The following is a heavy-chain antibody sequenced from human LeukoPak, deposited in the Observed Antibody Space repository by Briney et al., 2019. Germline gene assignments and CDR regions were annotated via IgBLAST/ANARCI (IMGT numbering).Heavy chain of an antibody. CDR1: GFTFDDYA. CDR2: ISWNSGSI. V-gene: IGHV3-9*01. J-gene: IGHJ4*02. D-gene: IGHD1-26*01. Sequence: PGGSLRLSCAASGFTFDDYAMHWVRQAPGKGLEWVSGISWNSGSIGYADSVKGRFTISRDNSKNTLYLQMNSLRAEDTAVYYCAKDGNSGSYYYFDYWGQGTLVTVSS. CDR3: AKDGNSGSYYYFDY.